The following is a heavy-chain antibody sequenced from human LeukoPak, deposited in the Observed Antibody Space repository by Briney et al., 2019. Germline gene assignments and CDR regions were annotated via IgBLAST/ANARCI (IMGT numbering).Heavy chain of an antibody. CDR3: ARQRGRSINGMDV. D-gene: IGHD6-6*01. V-gene: IGHV4-39*01. CDR2: IYYSGST. CDR1: GGSISSSSYY. Sequence: SETLSLTCTVSGGSISSSSYYWGWIRQPPGKGLEWIGSIYYSGSTYYNPSLKSRVTISVDTSKNQFSLKLSSVTAADTAVYFCARQRGRSINGMDVWGQGTTVTVSS. J-gene: IGHJ6*02.